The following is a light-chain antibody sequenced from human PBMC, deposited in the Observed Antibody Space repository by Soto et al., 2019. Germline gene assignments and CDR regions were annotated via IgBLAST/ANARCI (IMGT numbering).Light chain of an antibody. V-gene: IGLV2-14*01. J-gene: IGLJ2*01. CDR3: SSHTSSSTPYVV. CDR2: EVS. Sequence: QSALTQPASVSGSPGQSITISCTGTSSDVGGYNYVSWYQQHPGKAPKLMIYEVSNRPSGVSNRFSGSKSGNTASLTISGLQAEDEADYYCSSHTSSSTPYVVFGGGTKLTVL. CDR1: SSDVGGYNY.